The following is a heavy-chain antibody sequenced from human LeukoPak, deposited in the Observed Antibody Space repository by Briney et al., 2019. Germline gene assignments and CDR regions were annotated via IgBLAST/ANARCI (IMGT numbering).Heavy chain of an antibody. J-gene: IGHJ5*02. V-gene: IGHV3-30*03. D-gene: IGHD4-11*01. CDR2: ISYDGSNE. CDR1: GFTFSSYG. CDR3: ARDHSLDYRNWFHP. Sequence: PGGSLRLSCAASGFTFSSYGMHWVRQAPGKGLEWVAVISYDGSNEYYADSGKGRFTISRDNSKNTLYLQMNSLRAEDTGVYHCARDHSLDYRNWFHPWGQGTLVTVSS.